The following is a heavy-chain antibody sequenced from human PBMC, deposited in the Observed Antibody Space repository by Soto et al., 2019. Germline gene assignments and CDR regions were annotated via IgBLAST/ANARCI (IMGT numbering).Heavy chain of an antibody. J-gene: IGHJ4*02. CDR1: GFTFSSYA. CDR2: ISGSGGST. CDR3: AKNTYFGC. Sequence: EVQLLESGGGLIQPGGSLRLSCAASGFTFSSYAMSWVRQAPGKGLEWVSGISGSGGSTYYADSVKGRFTISRHNAKTTLYLQMNSLRAEDTAVYYCAKNTYFGCWGQGTLVTVGS. V-gene: IGHV3-23*01.